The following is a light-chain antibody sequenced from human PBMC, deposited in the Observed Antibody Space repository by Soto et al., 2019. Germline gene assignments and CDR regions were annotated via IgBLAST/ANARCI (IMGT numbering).Light chain of an antibody. CDR1: SSDVGGYNY. V-gene: IGLV2-8*01. Sequence: QSALTQPPSASGSPGQSVTISCTGMSSDVGGYNYVSWYQQHPDKAPKLMIYEVSKRPSGVPDRFSGSKSGNTASLTVSGLQAEDEADYYCSSYAGANSVVFGGGTQLTVL. CDR2: EVS. J-gene: IGLJ2*01. CDR3: SSYAGANSVV.